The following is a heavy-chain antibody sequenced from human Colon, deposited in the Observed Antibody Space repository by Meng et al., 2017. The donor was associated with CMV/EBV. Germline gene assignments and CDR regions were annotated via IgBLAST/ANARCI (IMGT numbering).Heavy chain of an antibody. Sequence: SETLSLTCAVYGGSFSGYYWSWIRQPPGKGLEWVGEINHSGSTNYNPSLKSRVTISVDTSKNQFSLKLSSVTAADTAVYYCARLDLSVDFGVVIFDYWGQGRLVTVSS. CDR3: ARLDLSVDFGVVIFDY. V-gene: IGHV4-34*01. CDR1: GGSFSGYY. CDR2: INHSGST. J-gene: IGHJ4*02. D-gene: IGHD3-3*01.